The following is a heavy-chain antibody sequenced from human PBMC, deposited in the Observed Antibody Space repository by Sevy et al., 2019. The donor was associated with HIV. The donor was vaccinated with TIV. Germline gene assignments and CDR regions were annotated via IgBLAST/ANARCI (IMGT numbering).Heavy chain of an antibody. J-gene: IGHJ5*02. D-gene: IGHD4-17*01. CDR1: GFTFSDYY. CDR3: AKDYGDHGGSNWFDP. V-gene: IGHV3-11*01. Sequence: LSLTCAASGFTFSDYYMSWIRQAPGKGLEWVSYISSSGSTIYYADSVKGRFTISRDNAKNSLYLQMNSLRAEDTAVYYCAKDYGDHGGSNWFDPWGQGTLVTVSS. CDR2: ISSSGSTI.